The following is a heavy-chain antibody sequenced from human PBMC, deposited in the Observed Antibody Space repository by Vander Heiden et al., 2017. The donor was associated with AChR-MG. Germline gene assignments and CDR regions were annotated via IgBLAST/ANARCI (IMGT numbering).Heavy chain of an antibody. CDR1: GGSFSGYY. J-gene: IGHJ4*02. Sequence: QVQLQQWGAGLLKPSATLSLTCAVYGGSFSGYYWSWIRQPPGKGLEWIGEINHSGSTNYNPSLKSRVTISVDTSKNQFSLKLSSVTAADTAVYYCARGPFVWDYFDYWGQGTLVTVSS. D-gene: IGHD1-26*01. CDR3: ARGPFVWDYFDY. CDR2: INHSGST. V-gene: IGHV4-34*01.